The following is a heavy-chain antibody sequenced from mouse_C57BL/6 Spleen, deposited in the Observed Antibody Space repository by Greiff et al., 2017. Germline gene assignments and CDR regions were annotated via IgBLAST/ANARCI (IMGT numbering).Heavy chain of an antibody. CDR1: GYTFTSYW. CDR2: IDPSDSYT. D-gene: IGHD2-5*01. CDR3: ARRYSNYGFAY. J-gene: IGHJ3*01. Sequence: VQLQQPGAELVMPGASVKLSCKASGYTFTSYWMHWVKQRPGQGLEWIGEIDPSDSYTNYNQKFKGKSTLTVDKSSSTAYMQLSSLTSEDSAVYYCARRYSNYGFAYWGQGTLVTVAA. V-gene: IGHV1-69*01.